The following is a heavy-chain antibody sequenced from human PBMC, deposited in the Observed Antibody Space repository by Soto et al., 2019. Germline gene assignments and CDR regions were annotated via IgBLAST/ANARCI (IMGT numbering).Heavy chain of an antibody. Sequence: EVQLVETGGGLVQPGGSLTLSCAASGMLVSLNYMSWVRQAPGKGLEWVAIIYSGGGTYYAGSVTGRFTISRDSSKNTLSLKMNSLRVEDTAIYYCAGVAFRGQFGDLSDFAPWGQGTLVTVSS. CDR2: IYSGGGT. J-gene: IGHJ5*02. CDR3: AGVAFRGQFGDLSDFAP. CDR1: GMLVSLNY. D-gene: IGHD3-10*01. V-gene: IGHV3-53*02.